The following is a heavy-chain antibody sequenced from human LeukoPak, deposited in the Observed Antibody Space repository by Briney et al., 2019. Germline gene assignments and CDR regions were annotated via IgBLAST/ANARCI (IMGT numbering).Heavy chain of an antibody. D-gene: IGHD2-21*02. CDR2: ISGGGGIT. V-gene: IGHV3-23*01. J-gene: IGHJ4*02. CDR3: VREDTPATANY. CDR1: GFTFSNYW. Sequence: GGSLRLSCAASGFTFSNYWMTWVRQAPGKGLEWVSAISGGGGITYYADSVRGRFTISRDNSKDTLFLQMHSLRPGDTAVYYCVREDTPATANYWGQGTLVTISS.